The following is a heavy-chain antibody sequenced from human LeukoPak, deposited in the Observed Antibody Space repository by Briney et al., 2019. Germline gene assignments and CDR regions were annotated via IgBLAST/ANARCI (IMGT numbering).Heavy chain of an antibody. V-gene: IGHV4-34*01. D-gene: IGHD6-13*01. J-gene: IGHJ5*02. CDR1: GGSFSGYY. CDR2: INHSGST. CDR3: ATSFASSSWYRNWFDP. Sequence: PSETLSLTSAVYGGSFSGYYWSWIRQPPGKGLEWIGEINHSGSTNYNPSLKSRVTISVDTSKNQFSLKLSSVTAADTAVYYCATSFASSSWYRNWFDPWGQGTLVTVSS.